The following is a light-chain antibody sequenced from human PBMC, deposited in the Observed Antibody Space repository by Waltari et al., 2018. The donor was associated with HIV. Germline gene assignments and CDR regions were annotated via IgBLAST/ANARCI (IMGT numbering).Light chain of an antibody. Sequence: QSALTQPASVSGSPGQSITISCTGTSGDVGGYNYVSWYQQHPGKAPKLMIYEVSNRPSGVSNRFSGSKSGNTASLTISGLQAEDEADYYCSSYTISSTPFYVFGTGTKVTVL. J-gene: IGLJ1*01. CDR2: EVS. CDR1: SGDVGGYNY. V-gene: IGLV2-14*01. CDR3: SSYTISSTPFYV.